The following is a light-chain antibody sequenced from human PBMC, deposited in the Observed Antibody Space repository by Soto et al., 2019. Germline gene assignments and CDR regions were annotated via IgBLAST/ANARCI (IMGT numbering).Light chain of an antibody. J-gene: IGLJ1*01. CDR1: SSDVGGYDY. Sequence: LTQPASVSGSPGQSITISCTGTSSDVGGYDYVSWYQLHPGKAPKLMVFEVSNRPSGVSYRFSGSKSGNTASLTISGLQAEDEADYYCNSYAGSNNYVFGTGTKVTVL. V-gene: IGLV2-14*01. CDR2: EVS. CDR3: NSYAGSNNYV.